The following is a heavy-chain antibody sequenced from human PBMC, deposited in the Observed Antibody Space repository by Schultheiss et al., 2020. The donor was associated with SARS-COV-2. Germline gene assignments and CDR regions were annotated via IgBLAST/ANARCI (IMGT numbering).Heavy chain of an antibody. CDR3: ARGDYGDYNLYWFDP. D-gene: IGHD4-17*01. CDR2: IYTSGST. J-gene: IGHJ5*02. V-gene: IGHV4-59*10. CDR1: GGSFSGYY. Sequence: SETLSLTCAVYGGSFSGYYWSWIRQPPGKGLEWIGRIYTSGSTNYNPSLKSRVTMSVDTSKNQFSLKLRSVTAADTAVYYCARGDYGDYNLYWFDPWGQGTLVTVSS.